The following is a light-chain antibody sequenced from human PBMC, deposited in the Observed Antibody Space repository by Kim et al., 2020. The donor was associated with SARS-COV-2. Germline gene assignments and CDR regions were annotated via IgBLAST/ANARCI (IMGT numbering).Light chain of an antibody. CDR1: SIDVGGYNY. CDR3: CSNAGTYTWV. J-gene: IGLJ3*02. CDR2: DVS. Sequence: GQSVTISCTGTSIDVGGYNYVSWYQQHPGKAPKLMIYDVSKRPSGIPDRFSGSKSGNTASLTISGLQAEDEADYYCCSNAGTYTWVFGGGTQLTVL. V-gene: IGLV2-11*01.